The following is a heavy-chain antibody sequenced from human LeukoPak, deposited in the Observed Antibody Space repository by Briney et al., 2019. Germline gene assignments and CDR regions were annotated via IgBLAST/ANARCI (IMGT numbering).Heavy chain of an antibody. V-gene: IGHV3-33*01. Sequence: GGSLRLSCAASGFTFSSYGMHWVRQAPGKGLEWVAVIWYDGSNKYYADSVKGRFTISRDNSKNTLYLQMNSLRAEDTAVYYCARADGGYSYGYHWFDPWGQGTLVTLSS. CDR2: IWYDGSNK. CDR3: ARADGGYSYGYHWFDP. J-gene: IGHJ5*02. D-gene: IGHD5-18*01. CDR1: GFTFSSYG.